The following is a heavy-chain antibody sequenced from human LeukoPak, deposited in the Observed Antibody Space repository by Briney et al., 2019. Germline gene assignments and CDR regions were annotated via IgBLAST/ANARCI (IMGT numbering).Heavy chain of an antibody. V-gene: IGHV3-69-1*01. Sequence: GGSLRLSCAASGFTFSDYSMNWVRQAPGKGLEWISYISGSGTIYYADSVKGRFTISRDNSKNSLYLEMNNLRVEDTAVYYCARARGYAESGGYPVFDHWGQGVLVTVSS. D-gene: IGHD2-15*01. J-gene: IGHJ4*02. CDR3: ARARGYAESGGYPVFDH. CDR2: ISGSGTI. CDR1: GFTFSDYS.